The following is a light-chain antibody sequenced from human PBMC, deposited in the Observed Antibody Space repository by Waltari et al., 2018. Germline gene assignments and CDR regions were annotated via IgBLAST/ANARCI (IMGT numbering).Light chain of an antibody. CDR3: QHYEGWPPWT. CDR1: QRVSTK. CDR2: AAS. Sequence: EIVLTQSPATLSVSPGERAPLSCRASQRVSTKVAWYQQRPGQAPRLLIYAASSRATGVPARFGGSGSETDFTLTISGLQSEDFAVYYCQHYEGWPPWTFGQGTKV. J-gene: IGKJ1*01. V-gene: IGKV3-15*01.